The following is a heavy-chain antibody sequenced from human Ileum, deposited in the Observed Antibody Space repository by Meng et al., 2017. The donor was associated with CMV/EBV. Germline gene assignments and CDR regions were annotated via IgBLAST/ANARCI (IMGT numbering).Heavy chain of an antibody. CDR2: FNAEDAET. J-gene: IGHJ4*02. V-gene: IGHV1-24*01. CDR1: GHSLSDLS. Sequence: VQLVQSGAEVKECGAPVKGSCKVSGHSLSDLSMHWVRQAPGKGLEWMGGFNAEDAETVYAQKFQDRLTMTKDTSTDTAYMELNSLRSEDTAVYYCATFDFWSNYPLYYWGQGTLVTVSS. D-gene: IGHD3-3*01. CDR3: ATFDFWSNYPLYY.